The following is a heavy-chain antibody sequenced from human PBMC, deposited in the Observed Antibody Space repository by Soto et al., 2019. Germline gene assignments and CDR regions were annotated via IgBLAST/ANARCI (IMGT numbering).Heavy chain of an antibody. CDR3: AKSSMAYDSSGFQFSFFDL. V-gene: IGHV3-23*01. CDR1: GFTFSSYA. CDR2: ISGSGGST. Sequence: PGGSLRLSCAASGFTFSSYAMSWVRQAPGKGLEWVSAISGSGGSTYYADSVKGRFTISRDNSKNTLYLQMNSLRAEDTAVYYCAKSSMAYDSSGFQFSFFDLWGRGTLVTVSS. J-gene: IGHJ2*01. D-gene: IGHD3-22*01.